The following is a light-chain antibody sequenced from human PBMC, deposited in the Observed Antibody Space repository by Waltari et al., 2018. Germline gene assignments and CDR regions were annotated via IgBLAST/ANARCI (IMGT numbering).Light chain of an antibody. V-gene: IGLV3-19*01. CDR3: HSRDASGVGGS. CDR2: GKN. Sequence: SSELTQDPAVSVALGQTVRITCHGDILRTFYANWCRQKPGQAPELVIYGKNNRPSGIPDRFSASSSDNTAVLTITGAQAEDEASYYCHSRDASGVGGSFGGGTKLTVL. CDR1: ILRTFY. J-gene: IGLJ2*01.